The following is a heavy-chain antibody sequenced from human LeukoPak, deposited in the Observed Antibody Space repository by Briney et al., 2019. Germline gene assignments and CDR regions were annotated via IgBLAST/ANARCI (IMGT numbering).Heavy chain of an antibody. CDR3: ARDLVLVEYQLLYGHVGRFDP. CDR2: INPSGGST. CDR1: GYTFTSYY. D-gene: IGHD2-2*02. J-gene: IGHJ5*02. V-gene: IGHV1-46*01. Sequence: ASVTVSCKASGYTFTSYYMHWVRQAPGQGLEWMGLINPSGGSTSYAQKFQGRVTMTRDTSTSTVYMELSSLRSEDTAVYYCARDLVLVEYQLLYGHVGRFDPWGQGTLVTVSS.